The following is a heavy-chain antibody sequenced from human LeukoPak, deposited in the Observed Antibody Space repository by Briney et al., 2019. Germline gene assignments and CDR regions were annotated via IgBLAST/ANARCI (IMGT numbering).Heavy chain of an antibody. V-gene: IGHV4-39*01. Sequence: SETLPLTCTVSGGSISSSSYYWGWIRQPPGKGLEWIGSIYYSGSTYYNPSLKSRVTISVDTSKNQFSLKLSSVTAAGTAVYYCARQNYDFWSGYSVNWFDPWGQGTLVTVSS. CDR2: IYYSGST. CDR1: GGSISSSSYY. D-gene: IGHD3-3*01. J-gene: IGHJ5*02. CDR3: ARQNYDFWSGYSVNWFDP.